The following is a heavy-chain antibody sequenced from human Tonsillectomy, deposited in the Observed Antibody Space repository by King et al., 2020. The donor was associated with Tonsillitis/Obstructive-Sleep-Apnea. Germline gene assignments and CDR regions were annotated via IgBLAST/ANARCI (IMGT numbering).Heavy chain of an antibody. Sequence: VQLVESGAEVKTPGASVKVSCKASGYTFTWYYIHWVRQARGQGLEWMGIINTRSGVTTYAQKFQGRVTMTTDTSASTVYLVLSSLRSEDTAVYYCARDDVVGRYIDSWGQGTLVTVSS. V-gene: IGHV1-46*01. J-gene: IGHJ4*02. CDR2: INTRSGVT. CDR1: GYTFTWYY. CDR3: ARDDVVGRYIDS. D-gene: IGHD1-14*01.